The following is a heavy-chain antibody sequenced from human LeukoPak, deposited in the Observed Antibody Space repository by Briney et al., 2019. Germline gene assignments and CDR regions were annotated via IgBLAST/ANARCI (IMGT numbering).Heavy chain of an antibody. CDR1: GFTVSSNY. D-gene: IGHD3-10*01. CDR3: ARDPETVWFGELLYYFDY. V-gene: IGHV3-53*01. CDR2: IYSGGST. J-gene: IGHJ4*02. Sequence: GGSLRLSCAASGFTVSSNYMSWVRQAPGKGLEWVSVIYSGGSTYYADSVKGRFAISRDNSKNTLYLQMNSLRAEDTAVYYCARDPETVWFGELLYYFDYWGQGTLVTVSS.